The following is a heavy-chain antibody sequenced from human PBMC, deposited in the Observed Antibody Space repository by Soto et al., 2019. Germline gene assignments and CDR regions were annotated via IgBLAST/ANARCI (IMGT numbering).Heavy chain of an antibody. CDR3: AKDLGTGYFDY. CDR2: ISGSGGRT. J-gene: IGHJ4*02. CDR1: GFTLSTYS. V-gene: IGHV3-23*01. D-gene: IGHD1-26*01. Sequence: GGSLRLSCAASGFTLSTYSMSWGRQAPGKGLEWVSTISGSGGRTYYADSVKGRFTISRDNSKNTLYLQMNSLRAEDTALHYCAKDLGTGYFDYWGQGTRVTVSS.